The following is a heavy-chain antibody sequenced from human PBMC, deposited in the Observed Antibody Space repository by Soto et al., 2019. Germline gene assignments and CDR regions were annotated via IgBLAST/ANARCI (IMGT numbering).Heavy chain of an antibody. D-gene: IGHD2-2*01. CDR2: ISTSGSTV. V-gene: IGHV3-48*03. CDR3: VRYCSTTLCNGVATRTFDY. CDR1: RFTFSTYE. Sequence: EGSLRLSCAASRFTFSTYEMNWVRQAPGKGLEWVSYISTSGSTVYYADSVKGRFTISRDNTRDSLYLQMNSLRDEDTALYYCVRYCSTTLCNGVATRTFDYWGQGTLVTVSS. J-gene: IGHJ4*02.